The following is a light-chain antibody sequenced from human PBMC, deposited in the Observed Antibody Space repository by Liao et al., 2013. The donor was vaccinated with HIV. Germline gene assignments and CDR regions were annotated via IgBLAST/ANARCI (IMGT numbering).Light chain of an antibody. CDR1: NIADYS. J-gene: IGLJ3*02. CDR3: QVWHRSSDHWV. Sequence: SYELIQPPSVSVAPGETATITCGGNNIADYSVHWYQQKPGQAPVVVIYYDSDRPSGIPERFSGSNFGNTATLTINRVEAGDEADFYCQVWHRSSDHWVFGGGTKLTVL. V-gene: IGLV3-21*04. CDR2: YDS.